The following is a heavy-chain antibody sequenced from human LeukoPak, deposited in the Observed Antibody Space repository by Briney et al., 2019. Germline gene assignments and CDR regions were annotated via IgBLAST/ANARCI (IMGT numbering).Heavy chain of an antibody. D-gene: IGHD3-10*01. CDR2: INPDSGGT. Sequence: ASVKVSCKASGYTFTGYYIHWVRQTPGQGLEWMGWINPDSGGTNYAQKFHGRVTMTRDTSIGTAFMQLSRLRSDDTALYYCARIPLVGQDYWGQGTLVTVSS. CDR1: GYTFTGYY. CDR3: ARIPLVGQDY. J-gene: IGHJ4*02. V-gene: IGHV1-2*02.